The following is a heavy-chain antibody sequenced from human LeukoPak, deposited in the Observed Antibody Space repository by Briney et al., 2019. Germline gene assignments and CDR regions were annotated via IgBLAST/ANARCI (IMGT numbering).Heavy chain of an antibody. CDR1: GFTFSSYA. D-gene: IGHD2-15*01. V-gene: IGHV3-23*01. CDR2: ISGSGDST. CDR3: AKIRSNSRLLLHRGYFDY. J-gene: IGHJ4*02. Sequence: PGGSLRLSCAASGFTFSSYAMSWVRQAPRKGLEWVSAISGSGDSTYYADSVKGRFTVSRDNSKNTLYLQMNSLRAEDTAVYYCAKIRSNSRLLLHRGYFDYWGQGTLVTVSS.